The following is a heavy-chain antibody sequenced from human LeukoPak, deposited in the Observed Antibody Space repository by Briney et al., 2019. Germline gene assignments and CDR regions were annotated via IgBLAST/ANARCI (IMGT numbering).Heavy chain of an antibody. CDR1: GWSFSGYN. Sequence: SETLSFTAAGYGWSFSGYNWTWSGQPPGQGLEWGGYISSSGRTNSNPSPESRVSTSIDTSKNPFSLNLSFVTAAHTTVYYCARGRYMDAWGKGTTVTISS. J-gene: IGHJ6*03. V-gene: IGHV4-34*11. CDR2: ISSSGRT. CDR3: ARGRYMDA.